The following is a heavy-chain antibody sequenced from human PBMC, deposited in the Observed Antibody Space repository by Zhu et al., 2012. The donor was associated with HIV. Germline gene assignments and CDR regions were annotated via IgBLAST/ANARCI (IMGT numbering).Heavy chain of an antibody. CDR3: ARGLSGSYSAYFDY. CDR1: GGSISSYY. D-gene: IGHD1-26*01. Sequence: QVQLQESGPGLVKPSETLSLTCSVSGGSISSYYWNWIRQAPGKGLEWIGYIYYSGSTNYNPSLKSRVTISVDTSKNQFSLKLSSVTAADTAVYYCARGLSGSYSAYFDYWAEEPWSIVSS. J-gene: IGHJ4*01. CDR2: IYYSGST. V-gene: IGHV4-59*01.